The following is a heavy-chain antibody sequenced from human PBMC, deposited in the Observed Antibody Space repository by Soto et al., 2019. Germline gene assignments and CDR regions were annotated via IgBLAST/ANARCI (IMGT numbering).Heavy chain of an antibody. CDR1: GYTFTSYY. CDR3: ARERQQLVIVDYYYGMDV. CDR2: INPSGGST. D-gene: IGHD6-13*01. V-gene: IGHV1-46*01. Sequence: ASVKVSCKASGYTFTSYYMHWVRQAPGQGLEWMGIINPSGGSTSYAQKFQGRVTMTRDTSTSTVYMELSSLRSEDTAVYYCARERQQLVIVDYYYGMDVWGQGTTVTVSS. J-gene: IGHJ6*02.